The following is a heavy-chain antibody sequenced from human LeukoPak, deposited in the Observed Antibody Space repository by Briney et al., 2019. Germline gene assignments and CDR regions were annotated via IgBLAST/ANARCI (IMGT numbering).Heavy chain of an antibody. Sequence: PSETLSLTCAVSGGSISSGGYSWSWNRQPRGKGLEWIGRIYTSGSTNYNPSLKSRVTMSVDTSKNQFSLKLSSVTAADTAVYYCARAVGQWLVEYYFDYWGQGTLVTVSS. CDR2: IYTSGST. V-gene: IGHV4-61*02. D-gene: IGHD6-19*01. J-gene: IGHJ4*02. CDR3: ARAVGQWLVEYYFDY. CDR1: GGSISSGGYS.